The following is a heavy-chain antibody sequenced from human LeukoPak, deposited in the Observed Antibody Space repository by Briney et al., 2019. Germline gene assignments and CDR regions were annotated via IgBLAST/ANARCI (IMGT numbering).Heavy chain of an antibody. Sequence: PSETLSLTCTVSGGSINTASYYWGWIRQPPGKGLEWIGSIYHSGSTYSNPSLKSRVTISVDTSTNQFSLKLNSVTAADTAVYYRARSHARPFGSRIDNWFDPWGQGTLVTVSS. CDR1: GGSINTASYY. D-gene: IGHD3-16*01. J-gene: IGHJ5*02. V-gene: IGHV4-39*07. CDR2: IYHSGST. CDR3: ARSHARPFGSRIDNWFDP.